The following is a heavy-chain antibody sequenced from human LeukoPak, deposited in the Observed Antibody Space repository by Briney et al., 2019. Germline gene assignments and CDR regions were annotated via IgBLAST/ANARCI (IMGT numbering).Heavy chain of an antibody. J-gene: IGHJ6*04. V-gene: IGHV1-8*01. CDR1: GYTFTRYD. Sequence: ASVKVSCKASGYTFTRYDINWVRQAPGQGLEWLGWMNPNNGNTGYAQKFQGRVTMTRSTSIDTAYMELNTLTSDDTAAYYCARGFYYYGRDFWGKGTTVTVPS. CDR2: MNPNNGNT. CDR3: ARGFYYYGRDF.